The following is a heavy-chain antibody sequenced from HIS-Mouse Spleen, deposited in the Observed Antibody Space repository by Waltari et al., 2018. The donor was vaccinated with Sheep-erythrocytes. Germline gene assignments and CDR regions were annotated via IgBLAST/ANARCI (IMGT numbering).Heavy chain of an antibody. V-gene: IGHV3-23*01. Sequence: EVQLLESGGGLVQPGGSLRLSCAASGFTFSSYAMSLVRQAPGKGLEWVSAISGSGGSTYYADSVKGRFTISRDNSKNTLYLQMNSLRAEDTAVYYCAKDYRGYYDSSGYYGMDVWGQGTTVTVSS. CDR1: GFTFSSYA. CDR2: ISGSGGST. CDR3: AKDYRGYYDSSGYYGMDV. J-gene: IGHJ6*02. D-gene: IGHD3-22*01.